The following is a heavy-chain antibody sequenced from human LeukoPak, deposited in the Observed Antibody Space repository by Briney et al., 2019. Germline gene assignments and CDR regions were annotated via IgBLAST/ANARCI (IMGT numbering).Heavy chain of an antibody. D-gene: IGHD6-13*01. CDR1: GGSINSTNYF. CDR2: IYYSGSP. J-gene: IGHJ3*02. Sequence: SETLSLTCTVSGGSINSTNYFWVWIRQPPGKGLEWIGSIYYSGSPYYNPSLKSRVTISVDTSKNQLSLKLTSVTAADTALYYCARDLYSSRTNDAFVIWGQGTMVTVSS. V-gene: IGHV4-39*07. CDR3: ARDLYSSRTNDAFVI.